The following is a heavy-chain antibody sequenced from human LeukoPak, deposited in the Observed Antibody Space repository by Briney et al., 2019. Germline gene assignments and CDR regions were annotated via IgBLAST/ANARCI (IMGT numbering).Heavy chain of an antibody. J-gene: IGHJ4*02. CDR3: ARGAWATRLGS. Sequence: SETLSLTCAVYGESLNSYYWSWVRQPPGGGREWIEEIYERGTTESNPSLKSRVTISMVPSKQQFSLSLSSVTAADTAVYYCARGAWATRLGSWGLGTPVIVSS. CDR1: GESLNSYY. D-gene: IGHD2-15*01. V-gene: IGHV4-34*01. CDR2: IYERGTT.